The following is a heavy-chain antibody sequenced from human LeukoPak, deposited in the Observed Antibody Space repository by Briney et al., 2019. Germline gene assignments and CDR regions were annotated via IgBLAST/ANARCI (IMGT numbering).Heavy chain of an antibody. V-gene: IGHV1-8*02. J-gene: IGHJ6*02. CDR3: ARLRVTMVRGVIYYYYGMDV. D-gene: IGHD3-10*01. CDR1: GYTFTSYG. Sequence: ASVKVSCKASGYTFTSYGINWVRQATGQGLEWMGWMNPNSGNTGYAQKFQGRVTMTRNTSISTAYMELSSLRSEDTAVYYCARLRVTMVRGVIYYYYGMDVWGQGTTVTVSS. CDR2: MNPNSGNT.